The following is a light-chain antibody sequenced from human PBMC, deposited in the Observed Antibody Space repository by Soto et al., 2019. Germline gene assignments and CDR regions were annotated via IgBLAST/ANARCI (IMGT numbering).Light chain of an antibody. CDR2: GNN. CDR3: QSYDSSLSGV. CDR1: SSNIGAGYD. J-gene: IGLJ3*02. V-gene: IGLV1-40*01. Sequence: QSVLTQPPSVSGAPGQRVTISCTGSSSNIGAGYDVHWYQQLPGTAPKLIIYGNNNRPSGVPDRFSGSKSGTSASLAITGLQAEDEADYYCQSYDSSLSGVFGGGTKLTVL.